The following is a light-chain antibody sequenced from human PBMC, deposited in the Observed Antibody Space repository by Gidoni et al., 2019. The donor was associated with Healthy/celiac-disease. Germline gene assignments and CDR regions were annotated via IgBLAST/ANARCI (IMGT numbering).Light chain of an antibody. J-gene: IGKJ1*01. V-gene: IGKV4-1*01. Sequence: EIVMTQYPDSRAGSLGERATLNCKSSQSVLYSSNDKHYLACYQPKPGQPPKLLLYWASTRDSAVPDRFSGSGSGTAFSLTISSLQAEDVAVYYCQQYYTTPPWPFGQGTKVEIK. CDR3: QQYYTTPPWP. CDR1: QSVLYSSNDKHY. CDR2: WAS.